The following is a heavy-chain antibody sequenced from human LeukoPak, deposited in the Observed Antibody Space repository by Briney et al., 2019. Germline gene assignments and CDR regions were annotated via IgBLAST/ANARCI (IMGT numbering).Heavy chain of an antibody. D-gene: IGHD1-26*01. CDR2: ISSSSSNFV. Sequence: PGGSLRLTCGASGFIFSNYSMNWVRQAPGKGLEWVSSISSSSSNFVYYADSLKDRFTISRDNAKNSLYLQMDSLRAEDTAVYYCVRQVGRDKADYWGQGTLVTVSS. V-gene: IGHV3-21*01. CDR3: VRQVGRDKADY. J-gene: IGHJ4*02. CDR1: GFIFSNYS.